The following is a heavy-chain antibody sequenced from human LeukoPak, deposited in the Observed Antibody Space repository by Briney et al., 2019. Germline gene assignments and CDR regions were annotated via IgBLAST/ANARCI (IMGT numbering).Heavy chain of an antibody. CDR3: ARSIMITFGGVIPHYFDY. V-gene: IGHV4-39*01. CDR1: GGSVSSSSYY. CDR2: IYYSGST. J-gene: IGHJ4*02. D-gene: IGHD3-16*02. Sequence: SETLSLTCTVSGGSVSSSSYYWGWIRQPPGKGLVWIGSIYYSGSTYYNPSLKSRVTIYVDTSKNQFSLKLSSVTAADTAVYYCARSIMITFGGVIPHYFDYWGQGTLVTVSS.